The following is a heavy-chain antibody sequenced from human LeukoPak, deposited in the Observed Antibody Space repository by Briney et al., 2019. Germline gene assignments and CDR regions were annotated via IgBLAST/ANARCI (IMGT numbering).Heavy chain of an antibody. D-gene: IGHD6-6*01. CDR2: IKEDGSDE. CDR1: GFTFSSYS. Sequence: GGSLRLSCAASGFTFSSYSMTWVRQAPGKGLEWAANIKEDGSDENYVDSVKGRFTISRDNGKNSLYLQMNALRVEDTAVYYCARGGSDSDYWGQGTLVTVSS. J-gene: IGHJ4*02. V-gene: IGHV3-7*04. CDR3: ARGGSDSDY.